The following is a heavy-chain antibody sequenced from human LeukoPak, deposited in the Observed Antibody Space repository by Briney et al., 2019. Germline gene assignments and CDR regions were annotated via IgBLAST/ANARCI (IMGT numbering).Heavy chain of an antibody. CDR1: GFTFSSQA. V-gene: IGHV3-23*01. D-gene: IGHD3-10*01. J-gene: IGHJ4*02. CDR2: ISESGDAT. Sequence: GSLRLSCAVSGFTFSSQAMSWVRRAPGKRLEWVSGISESGDATFYVDSVKGRFTISRDNSKNTLYLQMDSLRVEDTAVYYCAKDPEFWGQGTLVTVSS. CDR3: AKDPEF.